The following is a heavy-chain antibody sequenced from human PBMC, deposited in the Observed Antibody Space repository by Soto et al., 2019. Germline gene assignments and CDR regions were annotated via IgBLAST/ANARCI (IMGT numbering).Heavy chain of an antibody. CDR1: RPNVSYNY. D-gene: IGHD1-26*01. J-gene: IGHJ5*02. Sequence: GSPRLSRTASRPNVSYNYMNWVRQAPGKGLEWVSVLYNSGTTYYAESVKGRFTISRDNVKNTVYLEMNNLRVDDTAVYYCARDKTQGAGWFDPWGRGTLVTVSS. CDR2: LYNSGTT. CDR3: ARDKTQGAGWFDP. V-gene: IGHV3-53*01.